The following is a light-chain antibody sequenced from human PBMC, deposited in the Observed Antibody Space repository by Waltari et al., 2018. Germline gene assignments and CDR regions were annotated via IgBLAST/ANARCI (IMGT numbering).Light chain of an antibody. V-gene: IGKV3-15*01. CDR2: EAS. J-gene: IGKJ2*01. CDR1: RAIANN. CDR3: QQFNTQYS. Sequence: DIVMTQSPATLSVSPGETASLSCRASRAIANNLAWYQQKPGQSLRLLIYEASTRATGIPARFSGSWSGTEFTLTITGLQSEDSAVYFCQQFNTQYSFGQGTKLEIK.